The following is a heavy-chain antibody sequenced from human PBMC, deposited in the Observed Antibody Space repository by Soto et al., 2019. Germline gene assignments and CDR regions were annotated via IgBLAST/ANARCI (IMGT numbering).Heavy chain of an antibody. CDR3: ARQHYYDSSGYYTWN. J-gene: IGHJ4*02. Sequence: PSETLSLTCTVSGGSISSGGYYWSWIRQHPGKGLEWIGYIYYSGSTYYTPSLKSRVTISADTSKNQFSLRLNSVTAADTAVYYCARQHYYDSSGYYTWNRGQRTLVTVSS. D-gene: IGHD3-22*01. V-gene: IGHV4-39*01. CDR2: IYYSGST. CDR1: GGSISSGGYY.